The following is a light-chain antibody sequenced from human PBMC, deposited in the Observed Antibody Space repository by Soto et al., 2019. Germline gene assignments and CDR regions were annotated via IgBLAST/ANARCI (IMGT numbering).Light chain of an antibody. CDR2: AAS. J-gene: IGKJ5*01. CDR3: QYYNNWLAT. Sequence: VLTQSPATLSVSPGDKVSLSCRANQTISNTLAWYQQKPGQAPRLLIYAASTRATGVSARFSGSGSGTEFTLTISSLQSEDFTIYYCQYYNNWLATFGQGT. CDR1: QTISNT. V-gene: IGKV3-15*01.